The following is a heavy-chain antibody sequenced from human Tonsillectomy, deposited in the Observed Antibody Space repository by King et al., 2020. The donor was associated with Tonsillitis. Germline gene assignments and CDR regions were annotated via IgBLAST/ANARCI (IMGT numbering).Heavy chain of an antibody. Sequence: QLVQSGAEVKKPGESLRISCKGSGYNFTTYWISWVRQMPGKGLEWMGRIDPSDSYTSYGPSFQGHVTISADKSISTAYLQWNSLKASDTAMYYCASKRSGYYGSGRKPSDCWGQGTLVTVSS. CDR3: ASKRSGYYGSGRKPSDC. D-gene: IGHD3-10*01. J-gene: IGHJ4*02. CDR2: IDPSDSYT. V-gene: IGHV5-10-1*03. CDR1: GYNFTTYW.